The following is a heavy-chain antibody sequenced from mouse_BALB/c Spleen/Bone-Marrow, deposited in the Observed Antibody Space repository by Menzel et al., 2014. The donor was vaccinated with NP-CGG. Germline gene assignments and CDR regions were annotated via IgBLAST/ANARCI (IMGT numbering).Heavy chain of an antibody. CDR1: GYTFTSYW. CDR2: ITPSTGYI. CDR3: ARPRFAY. J-gene: IGHJ3*01. Sequence: QVQLQRSGAELAKPGASVKMSCKASGYTFTSYWMHWIKQRPGQGLEWIGYITPSTGYIEYNQKFKDKATLTADKSSSTAYMQLSSQTSEDSAVYYCARPRFAYWGQGTLVTVSA. V-gene: IGHV1-7*01.